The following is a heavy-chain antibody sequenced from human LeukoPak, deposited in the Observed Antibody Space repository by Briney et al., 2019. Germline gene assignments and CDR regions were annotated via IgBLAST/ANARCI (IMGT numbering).Heavy chain of an antibody. Sequence: ASVKVSCKASGYTFTSYGISWVRQAPGQGLEWMGWISAYNGNTNYAQKLQGRVTMTTDTSTSTAYMELRSLRSDDTAVYYCARVRITMVRGVISKNYGMDVWGQGTTVTVSS. V-gene: IGHV1-18*01. CDR2: ISAYNGNT. CDR3: ARVRITMVRGVISKNYGMDV. D-gene: IGHD3-10*01. CDR1: GYTFTSYG. J-gene: IGHJ6*02.